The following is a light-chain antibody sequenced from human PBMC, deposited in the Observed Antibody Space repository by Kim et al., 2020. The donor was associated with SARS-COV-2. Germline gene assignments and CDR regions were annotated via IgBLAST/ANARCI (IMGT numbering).Light chain of an antibody. CDR1: HGLNND. CDR3: QKYNDAPWT. CDR2: AAS. V-gene: IGKV1-27*01. Sequence: ASRGDQVPITCRASHGLNNDLAWYQQKPGKGPKVLIYAASALQSGVPSLFSGSGSGTDFTLTISSLQPEDVGTYYCQKYNDAPWTFGQGNKVDIK. J-gene: IGKJ1*01.